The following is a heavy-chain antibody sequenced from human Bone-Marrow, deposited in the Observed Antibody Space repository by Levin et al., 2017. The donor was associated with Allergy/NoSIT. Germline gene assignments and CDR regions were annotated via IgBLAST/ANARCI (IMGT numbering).Heavy chain of an antibody. V-gene: IGHV1-69*13. CDR2: IIPIFGTA. CDR1: GGTFSSYA. CDR3: ARDVKPHYDSSGYLAY. Sequence: ASVKVSCKASGGTFSSYAISWVRQAPGQGLEWMGGIIPIFGTANYAQKFQGRATITADESTSTAYMELSSLRSEDTAVYYCARDVKPHYDSSGYLAYWGQGTLVTVSS. D-gene: IGHD3-22*01. J-gene: IGHJ4*02.